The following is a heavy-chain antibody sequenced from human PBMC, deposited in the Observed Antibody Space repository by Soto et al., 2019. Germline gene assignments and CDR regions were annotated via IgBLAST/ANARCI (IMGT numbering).Heavy chain of an antibody. Sequence: QVQLVESGGGVVQPGRSLRLSCAASGFTFSSYGMHWVRQAPGKGLEWVAVIWYDGSNKYYADSVKGRFTISRDNSKNTLYLQMNSLRAEDTAVYYCGRSYGNRKHYFDYWGQGTLVTVSS. J-gene: IGHJ4*02. CDR3: GRSYGNRKHYFDY. D-gene: IGHD5-18*01. CDR2: IWYDGSNK. V-gene: IGHV3-33*01. CDR1: GFTFSSYG.